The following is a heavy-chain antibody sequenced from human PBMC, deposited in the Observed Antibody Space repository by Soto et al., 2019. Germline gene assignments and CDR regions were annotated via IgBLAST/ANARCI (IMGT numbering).Heavy chain of an antibody. CDR3: AAGGGLPRYY. CDR2: IYHSGST. J-gene: IGHJ4*02. D-gene: IGHD3-16*01. CDR1: GGSISSGGYS. V-gene: IGHV4-30-2*01. Sequence: QLQLQESGSGLVKPSQTLSLTCAVSGGSISSGGYSWSWIRQPPGKGLEWIGYIYHSGSTYYNPSLTSRVTCSAARSKNQFSLKLSSVTAADTAVYACAAGGGLPRYYWGQGTLVTVSS.